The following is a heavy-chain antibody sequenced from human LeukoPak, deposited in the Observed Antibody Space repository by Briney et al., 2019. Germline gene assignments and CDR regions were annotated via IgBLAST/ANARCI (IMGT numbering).Heavy chain of an antibody. D-gene: IGHD2-2*02. Sequence: GESLKISCKGSGYSFTSYWIGWVRQMPRKGLEWMGIIYPGDSDTRYSPSFQGQVTISVDKSISTAYLQWSSLKASDTAMYYCARADCSSTSCYNGDAFDIWGQGTMVTVSS. CDR2: IYPGDSDT. CDR1: GYSFTSYW. J-gene: IGHJ3*02. CDR3: ARADCSSTSCYNGDAFDI. V-gene: IGHV5-51*01.